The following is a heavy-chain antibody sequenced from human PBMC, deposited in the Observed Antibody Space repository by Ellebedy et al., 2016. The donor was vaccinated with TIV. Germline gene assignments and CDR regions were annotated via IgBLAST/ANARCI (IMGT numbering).Heavy chain of an antibody. V-gene: IGHV1-46*04. J-gene: IGHJ4*02. CDR3: ARDGRRSWGDHFDY. CDR2: INPSGGST. D-gene: IGHD1-26*01. CDR1: GYTFTSYG. Sequence: AASVKVSCKASGYTFTSYGISWVRQAPGQGLEWMGIINPSGGSTSYAQKLQGRVTMTRDTSTSTVYMELSSLRSEDTAVYYCARDGRRSWGDHFDYWGQGTLVTVSS.